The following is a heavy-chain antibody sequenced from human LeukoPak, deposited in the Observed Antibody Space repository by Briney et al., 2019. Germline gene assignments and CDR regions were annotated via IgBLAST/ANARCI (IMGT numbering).Heavy chain of an antibody. Sequence: PGGSLRLSCAASGFTSGDYAMSWVRQAPGKGLEWVSLIRSKAYGGTPEYAASVKDRFTISRDDSKSIAYLQMSSLKTEDTAVYYCTRVAITLVGSYDHYFDYWGQGTLVTVSS. CDR2: IRSKAYGGTP. CDR3: TRVAITLVGSYDHYFDY. D-gene: IGHD1-26*01. V-gene: IGHV3-49*04. CDR1: GFTSGDYA. J-gene: IGHJ4*02.